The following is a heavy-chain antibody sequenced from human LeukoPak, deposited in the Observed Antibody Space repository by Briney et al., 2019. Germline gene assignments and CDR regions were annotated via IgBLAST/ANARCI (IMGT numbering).Heavy chain of an antibody. CDR1: GFTFSSYA. Sequence: GGSLRLSCAASGFTFSSYAMHWVRQAPGKGLEWVAVISYDGSNKYYADSVKGRFTIPRDNSKNTLYLQMNGLRAEDTAVYYCARERGYYDSSGYVTYYFAYWGQGTLVTVSS. CDR2: ISYDGSNK. CDR3: ARERGYYDSSGYVTYYFAY. V-gene: IGHV3-30*01. J-gene: IGHJ4*02. D-gene: IGHD3-22*01.